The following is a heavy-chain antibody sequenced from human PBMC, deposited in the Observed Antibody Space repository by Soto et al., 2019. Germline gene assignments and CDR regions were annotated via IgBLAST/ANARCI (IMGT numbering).Heavy chain of an antibody. CDR2: INPNSGGT. Sequence: ASLKVSCKASGYTFTGYYMHWVRQAPGQGLEWMGWINPNSGGTNYAQKFQGRVTMTRDTSISTAYMELSRLRSDDTAVYYCAKYDILTGYYFDYWGQGTLVTVSS. D-gene: IGHD3-9*01. V-gene: IGHV1-2*02. CDR3: AKYDILTGYYFDY. CDR1: GYTFTGYY. J-gene: IGHJ4*02.